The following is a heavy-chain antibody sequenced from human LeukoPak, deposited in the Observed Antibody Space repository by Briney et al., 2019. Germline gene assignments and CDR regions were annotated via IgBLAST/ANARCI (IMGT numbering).Heavy chain of an antibody. CDR3: ARGADYSSLDH. Sequence: SETLSLTCTVSGGSISSYYWSWIRQPPGKGLEWIGYIYYSATTNYHPSLKTPVTISVDTSKNQFSLKLSSVTAADTAVYYCARGADYSSLDHWGQGTLLTVSS. CDR1: GGSISSYY. V-gene: IGHV4-59*01. J-gene: IGHJ4*02. D-gene: IGHD5-12*01. CDR2: IYYSATT.